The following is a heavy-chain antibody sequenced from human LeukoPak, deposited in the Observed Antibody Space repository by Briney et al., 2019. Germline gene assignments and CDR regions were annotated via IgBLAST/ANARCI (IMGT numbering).Heavy chain of an antibody. CDR2: IYHSGST. J-gene: IGHJ4*02. D-gene: IGHD6-19*01. CDR3: ARVIAVAGTGEVLGTEFDY. Sequence: SQTLSLTCTVSGGSISSGGYYWSWIRQPPGKGLEWIGYIYHSGSTYYNPSLKSRVTISVDRSKNQFSLKLSSVTAADTAVYYCARVIAVAGTGEVLGTEFDYWGQGTLVTVSS. V-gene: IGHV4-30-2*01. CDR1: GGSISSGGYY.